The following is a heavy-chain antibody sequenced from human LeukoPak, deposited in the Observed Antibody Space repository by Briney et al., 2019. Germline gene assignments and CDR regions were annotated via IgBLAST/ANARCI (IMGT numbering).Heavy chain of an antibody. CDR3: AKDGTGRAAAGTSPFDY. J-gene: IGHJ4*02. CDR1: GFTFSSYA. CDR2: ISGSGGST. Sequence: GGSLRLSCAASGFTFSSYAMSWVRQAPGKGLEWVSAISGSGGSTYYADSVKGRFTISRDNSKNTLYLQMNSLRAEDTAVYYCAKDGTGRAAAGTSPFDYWGQGTLVTVSS. D-gene: IGHD6-13*01. V-gene: IGHV3-23*01.